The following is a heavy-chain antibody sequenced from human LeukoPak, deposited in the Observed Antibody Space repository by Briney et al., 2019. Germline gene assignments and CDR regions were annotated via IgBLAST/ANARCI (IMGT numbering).Heavy chain of an antibody. CDR3: AREVRNYYDSSGYWWGYYYYMDV. J-gene: IGHJ6*03. V-gene: IGHV4-61*02. D-gene: IGHD3-22*01. Sequence: PSQTLSLTCTVSGGSISSGSYYWSWIRQPAGKGLEWIGRIYTSGSTNYNPSLKSRVTISVDTSKNQFSLKLSSVTAADTAVYYCAREVRNYYDSSGYWWGYYYYMDVWGKGTTVTISS. CDR2: IYTSGST. CDR1: GGSISSGSYY.